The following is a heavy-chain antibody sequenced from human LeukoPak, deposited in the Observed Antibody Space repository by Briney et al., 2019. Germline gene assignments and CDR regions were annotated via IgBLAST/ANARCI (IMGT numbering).Heavy chain of an antibody. J-gene: IGHJ4*02. D-gene: IGHD3-22*01. CDR3: ARPQSSSGYYWPFDD. V-gene: IGHV3-23*01. CDR1: GFTFSSYA. Sequence: GGSLRLSCAASGFTFSSYAMRWVRQAPGKGLEWVSPISPSSGTFYADSVKGRFTISRDNSKNTLYLQMNSLRAEDTAVYYCARPQSSSGYYWPFDDWGQGTLVTVSS. CDR2: ISPSSGT.